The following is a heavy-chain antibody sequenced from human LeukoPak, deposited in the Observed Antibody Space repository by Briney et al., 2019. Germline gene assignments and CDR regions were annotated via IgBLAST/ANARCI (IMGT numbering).Heavy chain of an antibody. J-gene: IGHJ4*02. V-gene: IGHV4-30-4*08. CDR1: GGSISSGDYY. CDR3: AREGDRDFWSGPSLDY. D-gene: IGHD3-3*01. CDR2: IYYSGST. Sequence: SETLSLTCTVSGGSISSGDYYWSWIRQPPGKGLEWIGYIYYSGSTYYNPSLKSRVTMSVDTSKNQFSLKLSSVTAADTAVYYCAREGDRDFWSGPSLDYWGQGTLVTVSS.